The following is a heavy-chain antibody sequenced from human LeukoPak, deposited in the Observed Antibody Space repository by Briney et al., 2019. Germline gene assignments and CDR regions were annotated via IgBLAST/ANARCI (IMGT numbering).Heavy chain of an antibody. J-gene: IGHJ5*02. D-gene: IGHD1-26*01. CDR3: ASRWELQNWFDP. CDR1: GGTYISYV. V-gene: IGHV1-69*05. Sequence: SVKVSCKASGGTYISYVISWVRQAPGQGLDWMGGIIPIFGTANYAQKFQGRVTITTEESTSTAYMELSSLRSEDTAVYYCASRWELQNWFDPWGQGTLVTVSS. CDR2: IIPIFGTA.